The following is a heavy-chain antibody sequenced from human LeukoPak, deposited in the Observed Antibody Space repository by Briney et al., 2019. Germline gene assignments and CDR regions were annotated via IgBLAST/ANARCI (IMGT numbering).Heavy chain of an antibody. D-gene: IGHD3/OR15-3a*01. CDR2: IYYSGST. CDR3: ARDLGQGILDTQNWFDP. CDR1: GGSISSYY. Sequence: PSETLSLTCTVSGGSISSYYWSWIRQPPGKGLEWIGYIYYSGSTNYNPSLKSRVTISVDTSKNQFSLKLSSVTAADTAVYYCARDLGQGILDTQNWFDPWGQGTLVTVSS. V-gene: IGHV4-59*01. J-gene: IGHJ5*02.